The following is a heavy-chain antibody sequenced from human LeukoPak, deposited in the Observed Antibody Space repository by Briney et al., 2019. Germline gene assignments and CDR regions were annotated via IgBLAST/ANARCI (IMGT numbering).Heavy chain of an antibody. V-gene: IGHV3-33*01. Sequence: GGSLRLSCAASGFTFSNHAMHWVRQAPGKGLEWVAIIWYDGSDKYYADTVKGRFTTSRDNSKNTLYLLMNSLRTADTAAYYCARAAAGGSNSFDIWGQGTMVTVSS. D-gene: IGHD6-13*01. CDR1: GFTFSNHA. J-gene: IGHJ3*02. CDR2: IWYDGSDK. CDR3: ARAAAGGSNSFDI.